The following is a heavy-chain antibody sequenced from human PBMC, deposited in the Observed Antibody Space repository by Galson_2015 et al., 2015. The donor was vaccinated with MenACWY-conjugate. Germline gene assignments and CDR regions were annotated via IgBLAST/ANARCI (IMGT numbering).Heavy chain of an antibody. CDR3: ARQFADKQRLWGDWFGP. CDR2: IYFGGST. CDR1: GGSVSDSH. V-gene: IGHV4-59*02. D-gene: IGHD3-16*01. J-gene: IGHJ5*02. Sequence: ETLSLTCSVSGGSVSDSHWSWIRQSPGKGLEWIGYIYFGGSTNYNPSLESRVPISLDTSKKPISLRLPSVTATDTAVYYFARQFADKQRLWGDWFGPWGRGTLVTVSS.